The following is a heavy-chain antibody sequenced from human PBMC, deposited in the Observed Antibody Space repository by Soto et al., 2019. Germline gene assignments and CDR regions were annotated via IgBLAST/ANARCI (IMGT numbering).Heavy chain of an antibody. CDR2: INPNSGDT. V-gene: IGHV1-2*02. J-gene: IGHJ5*02. D-gene: IGHD2-15*01. CDR3: ARGIVVRGQGWFDP. CDR1: GYTFTGYY. Sequence: QVQLVQSGAEVKKPGASVKVSCKASGYTFTGYYIHWVRQAPGQGLEWMGWINPNSGDTNLAQKFQGRVTMTRDTSISTTYMELSRLASDDTAAYFCARGIVVRGQGWFDPWGQGTLLTVSS.